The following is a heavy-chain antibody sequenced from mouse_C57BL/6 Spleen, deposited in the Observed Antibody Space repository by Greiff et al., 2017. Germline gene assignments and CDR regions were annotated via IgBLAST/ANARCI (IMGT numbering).Heavy chain of an antibody. CDR2: ISYDGSN. D-gene: IGHD2-4*01. Sequence: ESGPGLVKPSQSLSLTCSVTGYSITSGYYWNWIRQFPGNKLEWMGYISYDGSNNYNPSLKNRISITRDTSKNQFFLKLNSVTTEDTATYYCARSAYDYDDGAWFAYWGQGALVTVSA. CDR3: ARSAYDYDDGAWFAY. J-gene: IGHJ3*01. CDR1: GYSITSGYY. V-gene: IGHV3-6*01.